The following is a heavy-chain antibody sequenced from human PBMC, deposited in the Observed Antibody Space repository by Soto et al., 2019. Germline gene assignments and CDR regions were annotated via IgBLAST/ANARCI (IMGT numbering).Heavy chain of an antibody. D-gene: IGHD6-6*01. CDR1: GYSFTCYW. CDR3: ARVSGSSKSAGYYYGMDV. Sequence: GESLKISCKGSGYSFTCYWIGWVRQMPGKGLEWMGIIYPCDSDTRYSPSFQGQVTISADKSISTAYLQWSSLKASDTAMYYCARVSGSSKSAGYYYGMDVWGQGTTVPVS. J-gene: IGHJ6*02. CDR2: IYPCDSDT. V-gene: IGHV5-51*01.